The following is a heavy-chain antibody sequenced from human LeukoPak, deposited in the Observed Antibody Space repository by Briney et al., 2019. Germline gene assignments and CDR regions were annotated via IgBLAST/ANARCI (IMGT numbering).Heavy chain of an antibody. CDR3: ARDKVITIFGVVTQKYYFDY. D-gene: IGHD3-3*01. V-gene: IGHV1-18*01. CDR2: ISAYNGNT. CDR1: GYTFTSYG. Sequence: ASVKVSCKASGYTFTSYGISWVRQAPGQGLEWMGRISAYNGNTNYAQKLQGRVTMTTDTSTSTAYMELRSLRSDDTAVYYCARDKVITIFGVVTQKYYFDYWGQGTLVTVSS. J-gene: IGHJ4*02.